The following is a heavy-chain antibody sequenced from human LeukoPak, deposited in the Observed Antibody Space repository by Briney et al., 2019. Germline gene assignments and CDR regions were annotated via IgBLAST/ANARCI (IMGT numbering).Heavy chain of an antibody. V-gene: IGHV3-23*01. D-gene: IGHD3-10*02. CDR2: ISGSGTST. CDR3: AKDNRPMFGESEH. CDR1: GFTFSTYA. J-gene: IGHJ4*02. Sequence: GGSLRLSCAASGFTFSTYAMTWVRQAPGKGLEWLSVISGSGTSTYYADSVKGRFTVSRDNSKNTLFLQMNSLTVEDTALYFCAKDNRPMFGESEHWGQGPLVTVSS.